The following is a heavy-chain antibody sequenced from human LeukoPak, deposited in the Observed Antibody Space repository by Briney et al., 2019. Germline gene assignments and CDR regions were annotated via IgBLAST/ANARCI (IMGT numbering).Heavy chain of an antibody. CDR2: IIPIFGTA. Sequence: SVKVSCKASGGTFSSYAISWVRQAPGQGLEWMGGIIPIFGTANYAQKFQGRVTMTRDTSTSTVYMELSSLRSEDTAVYYCARSPAAYDAFDIWGQGTMVTVSS. V-gene: IGHV1-69*05. J-gene: IGHJ3*02. CDR3: ARSPAAYDAFDI. D-gene: IGHD2-2*01. CDR1: GGTFSSYA.